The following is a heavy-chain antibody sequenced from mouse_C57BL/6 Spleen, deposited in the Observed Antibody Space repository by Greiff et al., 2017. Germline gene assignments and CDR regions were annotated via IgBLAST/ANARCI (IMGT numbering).Heavy chain of an antibody. J-gene: IGHJ3*01. D-gene: IGHD1-1*01. Sequence: QVQLQQSGPELVKPGASVKISCKASGYAFSSSWMNWVKQRPGKGLEWIGRIYPGDGDTNYNGKFKGKATLTADKSSSTAYMQLSSLTSEDSAVYCCARGYSSREAWFAYWGQGTLVTVSA. CDR1: GYAFSSSW. CDR3: ARGYSSREAWFAY. CDR2: IYPGDGDT. V-gene: IGHV1-82*01.